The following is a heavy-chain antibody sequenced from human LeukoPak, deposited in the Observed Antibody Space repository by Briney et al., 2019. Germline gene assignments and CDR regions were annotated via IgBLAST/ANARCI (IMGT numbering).Heavy chain of an antibody. J-gene: IGHJ4*02. CDR2: INDRSNFK. Sequence: GGSLRLSCVASGFSFSDYAMSWVRQSPGQGLQWVSVINDRSNFKVYADSVRGRFIISRDNSQNTLYLEMNSLRADDTAIYYCAKDHFTGGDYGDYFDLWGQGVLVTVSS. CDR3: AKDHFTGGDYGDYFDL. D-gene: IGHD3-16*01. CDR1: GFSFSDYA. V-gene: IGHV3-23*01.